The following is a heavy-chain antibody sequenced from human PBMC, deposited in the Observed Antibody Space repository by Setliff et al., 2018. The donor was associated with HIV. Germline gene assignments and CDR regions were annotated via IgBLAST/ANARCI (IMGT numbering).Heavy chain of an antibody. Sequence: TLSLTCTVSGDSISGYYWSWIRQSPGKGLEWIGFIYETGSTYYNPSLKSRVSISIDTSKNQFSLKVNFVTAADSALYYCATLQSSGWPHRIEYWGKGTLVTVSS. V-gene: IGHV4-59*08. J-gene: IGHJ4*02. CDR2: IYETGST. D-gene: IGHD6-19*01. CDR3: ATLQSSGWPHRIEY. CDR1: GDSISGYY.